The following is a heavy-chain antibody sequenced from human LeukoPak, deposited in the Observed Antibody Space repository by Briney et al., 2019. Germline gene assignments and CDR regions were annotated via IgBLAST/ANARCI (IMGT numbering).Heavy chain of an antibody. D-gene: IGHD2-15*01. CDR1: GGSISSSSYY. V-gene: IGHV4-39*01. Sequence: PSETLSLTCTVSGGSISSSSYYWGWIRQPPGKGLEWIGSIYYSGSTYYNPSPKSRVTISVDTSKNQFSLKLSSVTAADTAVYYCARHELLGWELPSHPDEYYFDYWGQGTLVTVSS. J-gene: IGHJ4*02. CDR3: ARHELLGWELPSHPDEYYFDY. CDR2: IYYSGST.